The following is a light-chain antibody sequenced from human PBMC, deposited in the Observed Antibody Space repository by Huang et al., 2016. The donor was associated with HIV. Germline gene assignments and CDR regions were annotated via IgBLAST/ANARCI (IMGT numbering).Light chain of an antibody. CDR2: AAS. Sequence: DIEMTQSPSSLPASVGDRVTITCRASQDISNSLAWYQLRPGQAPKRLLYAASRLESGVPSRFIGSGSATDYTLTITSLQPEDFATYYCQQYYSFVFTFGPGTTVDV. J-gene: IGKJ3*01. V-gene: IGKV1-NL1*01. CDR1: QDISNS. CDR3: QQYYSFVFT.